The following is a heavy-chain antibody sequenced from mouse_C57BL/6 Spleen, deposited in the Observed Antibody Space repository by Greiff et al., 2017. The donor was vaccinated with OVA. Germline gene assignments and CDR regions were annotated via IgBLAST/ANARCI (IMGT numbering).Heavy chain of an antibody. CDR1: GYTFTSYW. CDR2: IYPSDSET. Sequence: QSCQASGYTFTSYWMDWVKQRPGQGLEWIGNIYPSDSETHYNQKFKDKATLTVDKSSSTAYMQLSSLTSEDSAVYYCARGGSSGPFAYWGQGTLVTVSA. CDR3: ARGGSSGPFAY. V-gene: IGHV1-61*01. J-gene: IGHJ3*01. D-gene: IGHD3-2*02.